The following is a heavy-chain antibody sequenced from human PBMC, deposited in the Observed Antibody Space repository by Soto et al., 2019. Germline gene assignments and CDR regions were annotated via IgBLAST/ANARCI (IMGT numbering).Heavy chain of an antibody. J-gene: IGHJ4*02. CDR1: GFTFSSYA. D-gene: IGHD5-18*01. CDR2: ISGSGGST. CDR3: ANSPLAKQLWSIDDY. V-gene: IGHV3-23*01. Sequence: ESLKISCAASGFTFSSYAMSWFRQAPWKGLEWVSAISGSGGSTYYADSVKGRFTISRDNSKNTLYLQMNSLRAEDTAVYYCANSPLAKQLWSIDDYWGQGTLVTVSS.